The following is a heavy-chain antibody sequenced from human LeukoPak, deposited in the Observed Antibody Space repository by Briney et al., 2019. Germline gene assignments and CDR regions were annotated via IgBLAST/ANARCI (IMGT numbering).Heavy chain of an antibody. CDR2: IRYDGSNK. J-gene: IGHJ4*02. CDR1: GFTFSSYG. D-gene: IGHD3-3*01. Sequence: PGGSLRLSCAASGFTFSSYGMHWVRQAPGKGLEWVAFIRYDGSNKYYADSVKGRFTISRDNSKNTLYLQMNSLRAEDTAVYYCAKVGYYDIWNPFDYWGQGTLVTVSS. V-gene: IGHV3-30*02. CDR3: AKVGYYDIWNPFDY.